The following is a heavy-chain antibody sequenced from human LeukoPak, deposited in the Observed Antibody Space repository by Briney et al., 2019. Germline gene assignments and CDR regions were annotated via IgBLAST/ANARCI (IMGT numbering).Heavy chain of an antibody. CDR1: GFTFSSYS. V-gene: IGHV3-48*02. J-gene: IGHJ4*02. CDR2: ISSSSSTI. CDR3: ATNYLYSGSSGIDFYY. D-gene: IGHD1-26*01. Sequence: GGSLRLSGAASGFTFSSYSMNWVRQAPGKGLEWVSYISSSSSTIYYADSVKGRFTISRDNAKNSLYLQMNSLRDEDTAVYYCATNYLYSGSSGIDFYYWGQGTLVTVSS.